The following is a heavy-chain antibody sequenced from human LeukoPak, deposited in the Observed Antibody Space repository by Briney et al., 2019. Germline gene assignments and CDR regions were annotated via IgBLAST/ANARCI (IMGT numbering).Heavy chain of an antibody. CDR1: GFTFSSHA. D-gene: IGHD2-2*01. V-gene: IGHV3-23*01. J-gene: IGHJ4*02. Sequence: GGSLRLSCAASGFTFSSHALSWVRQAPGKGLEWVSSLSGSGYTYYADSVKGRFTISRDNSRNTVYLQMNSLRAEDTAVYYCAKDPYGTRYFDYWGQGTLVTVSS. CDR3: AKDPYGTRYFDY. CDR2: LSGSGYT.